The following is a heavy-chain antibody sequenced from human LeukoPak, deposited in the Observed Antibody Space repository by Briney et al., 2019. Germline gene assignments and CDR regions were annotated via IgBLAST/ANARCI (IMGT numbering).Heavy chain of an antibody. D-gene: IGHD2-2*02. Sequence: SETLSLTCTVSGGSISSYYWSWIRQPPGKGLEWIGYIYYSGSTNYNPSLKSRVTISVDTSKNQFSLKLRSVTAADTAVYYCARAVVVPAAIDWYFDLWGRGTLVTVSS. V-gene: IGHV4-59*01. CDR1: GGSISSYY. CDR2: IYYSGST. CDR3: ARAVVVPAAIDWYFDL. J-gene: IGHJ2*01.